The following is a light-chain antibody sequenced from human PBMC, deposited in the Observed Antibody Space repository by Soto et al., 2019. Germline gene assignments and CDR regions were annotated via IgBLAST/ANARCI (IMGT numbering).Light chain of an antibody. Sequence: QSALTQPPSASGSPGQSVTISCTGTSSDVGGYNYVSWYQQHPGKAPKVMIYEVNKRPSGVPGRFSGSKSGNTASLTVSGLQAEDEADYYCTSYAGSNNFVFGGGTKLTVL. CDR3: TSYAGSNNFV. J-gene: IGLJ2*01. V-gene: IGLV2-8*01. CDR1: SSDVGGYNY. CDR2: EVN.